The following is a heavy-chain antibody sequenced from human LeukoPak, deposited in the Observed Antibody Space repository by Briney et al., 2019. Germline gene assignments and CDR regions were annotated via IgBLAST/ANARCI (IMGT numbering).Heavy chain of an antibody. CDR2: INPNSGGT. CDR1: GYTFTGYY. D-gene: IGHD2-15*01. V-gene: IGHV1-2*02. CDR3: ATVRDIVVGGGPYYFDY. J-gene: IGHJ4*02. Sequence: ASVKVSCKASGYTFTGYYMHWVRQAPGQGLEWMGWINPNSGGTNHAQKFQGRVTMTRDTSITTAYMELSRLKSDDTAVYYCATVRDIVVGGGPYYFDYWGQGTLVTVSS.